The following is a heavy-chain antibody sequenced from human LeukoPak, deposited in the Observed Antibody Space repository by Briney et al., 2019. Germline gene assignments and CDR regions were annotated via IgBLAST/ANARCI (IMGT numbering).Heavy chain of an antibody. Sequence: SETLSLTCAVYGGSFSGYYWNWIRQPPGKGLERIGEINHSGSTNYNPSLKSRVTISVDTSKNQFSLRLSSVTAADTAVYYCARGALELGYYYYGMDVWGQGTTVTVSS. CDR2: INHSGST. D-gene: IGHD1-7*01. CDR3: ARGALELGYYYYGMDV. J-gene: IGHJ6*02. V-gene: IGHV4-34*01. CDR1: GGSFSGYY.